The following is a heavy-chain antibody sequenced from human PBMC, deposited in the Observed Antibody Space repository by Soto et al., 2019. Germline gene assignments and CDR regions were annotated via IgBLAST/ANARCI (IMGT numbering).Heavy chain of an antibody. CDR1: GDSISSYY. CDR3: ARHETGSRTRFDY. V-gene: IGHV4-59*08. CDR2: IYYSGST. J-gene: IGHJ4*02. Sequence: SETLSLTCTVSGDSISSYYWSWIRQPPGKGLEWIGYIYYSGSTNYNPSLKSRVTISADTSKNQFSLNLSSVTAADTAVYYCARHETGSRTRFDYWGQGTLVTVSS.